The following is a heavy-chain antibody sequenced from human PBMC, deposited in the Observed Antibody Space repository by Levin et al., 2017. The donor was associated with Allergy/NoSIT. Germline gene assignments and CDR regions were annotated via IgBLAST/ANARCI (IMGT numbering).Heavy chain of an antibody. CDR2: ISYGGSSK. V-gene: IGHV3-30*18. J-gene: IGHJ4*02. D-gene: IGHD2-8*02. Sequence: GGSLRLSCAVSGFTFSDSDMHWVRQAPGKGLEWVATISYGGSSKNYADSVKGRFTISRDNSKKTLYLQMNSLRPEDTAVYYCAKGRPWILVSATNFDYWGQGALVTVSS. CDR1: GFTFSDSD. CDR3: AKGRPWILVSATNFDY.